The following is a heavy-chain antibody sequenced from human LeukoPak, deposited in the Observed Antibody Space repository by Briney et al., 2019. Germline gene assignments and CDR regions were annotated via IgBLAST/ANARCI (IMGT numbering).Heavy chain of an antibody. J-gene: IGHJ4*02. CDR1: GFTFSSYA. D-gene: IGHD7-27*01. V-gene: IGHV3-23*01. CDR3: AKKVPANWGSYFDY. Sequence: PGGSLRLSCAASGFTFSSYAMSWVRQAPGKGLEWVSAISGSGDSTYSTDSVKGRFTISRDNSKNTLYLQMNGLRAEDTAVYYCAKKVPANWGSYFDYWGQGALVTVSS. CDR2: ISGSGDST.